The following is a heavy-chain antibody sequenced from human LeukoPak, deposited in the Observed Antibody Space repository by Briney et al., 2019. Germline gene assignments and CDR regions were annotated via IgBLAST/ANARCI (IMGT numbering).Heavy chain of an antibody. CDR2: INRDGSTT. CDR1: GFTFSSYW. D-gene: IGHD3-3*01. CDR3: ARDAEVGTLFGVLSRYNWFDP. J-gene: IGHJ5*02. Sequence: TGGSLRLSCAASGFTFSSYWMHWVRQAPGEGLVWVSRINRDGSTTNYADSVKGRFTMSRDNAKKSLYLQMNSLRAEDTAVYYCARDAEVGTLFGVLSRYNWFDPWGQGALVTVSS. V-gene: IGHV3-74*01.